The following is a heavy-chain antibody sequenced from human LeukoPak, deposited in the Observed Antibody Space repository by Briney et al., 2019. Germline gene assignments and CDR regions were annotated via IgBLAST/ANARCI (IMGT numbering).Heavy chain of an antibody. J-gene: IGHJ5*02. CDR2: INHSGST. D-gene: IGHD3-3*01. CDR3: VRGHSTTFGAVVTLGRFDP. CDR1: GGSLRNYH. V-gene: IGHV4-34*01. Sequence: PSETLSLTCAVYGGSLRNYHWSLIRQPPGKGLEWIGEINHSGSTNYNPSLKSRVTMSVDTSNNQFSLKLSSVTAADTAVYYCVRGHSTTFGAVVTLGRFDPWGQGTLVTVSS.